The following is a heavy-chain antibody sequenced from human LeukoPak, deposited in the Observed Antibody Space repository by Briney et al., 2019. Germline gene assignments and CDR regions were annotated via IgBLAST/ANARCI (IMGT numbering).Heavy chain of an antibody. V-gene: IGHV3-74*01. J-gene: IGHJ4*02. CDR3: ARGRGLPGPLDY. CDR2: INSDGSST. D-gene: IGHD3-10*01. CDR1: GFTFSSYW. Sequence: GGSLRLSCAASGFTFSSYWMHWVRQAPGKGLVWVSRINSDGSSTSYADSVKGRFTISRDNAKNTLYLQMNSLRAEDTAVYYCARGRGLPGPLDYWGQGTLVTVSS.